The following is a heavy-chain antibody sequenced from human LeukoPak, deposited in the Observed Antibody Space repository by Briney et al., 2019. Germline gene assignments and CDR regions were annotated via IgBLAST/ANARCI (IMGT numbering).Heavy chain of an antibody. CDR1: GFTFSSYS. J-gene: IGHJ6*03. Sequence: GGSLRLSCAASGFTFSSYSMNWVRQAPGKGLEWVSSIASSNNYIYYGDSVKGRFTISRDDAKNSLFLQMNSLRAEDTATYYCARGEFGDYYYFYMDVWGKGTTVTVSS. D-gene: IGHD2/OR15-2a*01. CDR3: ARGEFGDYYYFYMDV. CDR2: IASSNNYI. V-gene: IGHV3-21*01.